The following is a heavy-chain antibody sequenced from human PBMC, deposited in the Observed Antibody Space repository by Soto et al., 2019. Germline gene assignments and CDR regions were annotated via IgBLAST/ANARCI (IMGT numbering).Heavy chain of an antibody. Sequence: GASVKVSCKASGYTFTNYGISWVRQAPGQGLEWMGWVSGYNGNTNYAQKLRGRVTMTTDTSTNTAYMELRTLRSDDTAVYYCARDEGSHGFDSWGQGTLVTVSS. CDR1: GYTFTNYG. J-gene: IGHJ4*02. V-gene: IGHV1-18*04. CDR3: ARDEGSHGFDS. CDR2: VSGYNGNT. D-gene: IGHD6-19*01.